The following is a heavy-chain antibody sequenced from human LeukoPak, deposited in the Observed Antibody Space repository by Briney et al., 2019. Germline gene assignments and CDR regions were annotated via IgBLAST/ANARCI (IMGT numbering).Heavy chain of an antibody. D-gene: IGHD3-10*01. CDR3: ARESTPSFGARFYGMDV. CDR2: IYSGGST. CDR1: GFTVSSNY. V-gene: IGHV3-53*01. J-gene: IGHJ6*02. Sequence: GGSLRLSCAASGFTVSSNYMSWVRQAPGRGLEWVSVIYSGGSTYYADSVKGRFTISRDNSKNTLYLQMNSLRAEDTAVYYCARESTPSFGARFYGMDVWGQGTTVTVSS.